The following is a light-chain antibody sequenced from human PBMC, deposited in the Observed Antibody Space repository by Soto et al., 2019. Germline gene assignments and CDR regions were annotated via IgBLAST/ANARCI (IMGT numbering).Light chain of an antibody. CDR1: QRVSSSY. CDR2: GAS. CDR3: QRYGSSPLT. V-gene: IGKV3-20*01. Sequence: EIVLPQSPGTLSLSPGERAALSCRASQRVSSSYLAWYQQKPGQAPRLLIYGASSRATGIPDRFSGSGSGTDFTLTISRLEPEDFAVYYCQRYGSSPLTFGGGTTVEIK. J-gene: IGKJ4*01.